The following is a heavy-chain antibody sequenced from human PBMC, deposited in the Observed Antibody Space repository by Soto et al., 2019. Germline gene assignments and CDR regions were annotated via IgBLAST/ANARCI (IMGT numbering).Heavy chain of an antibody. CDR1: GFTFSSYA. CDR2: IKTKTDGGTA. J-gene: IGHJ4*02. V-gene: IGHV3-15*01. Sequence: GGSLRLSCAASGFTFSSYAMSWVRQAPGKGLEWVGRIKTKTDGGTADYAAPVKGRFTISRDDSKNTLYLQMNSLKTEDTAFYYCTTMGVAPRNYYFDYWAQGTLVTVSS. D-gene: IGHD6-6*01. CDR3: TTMGVAPRNYYFDY.